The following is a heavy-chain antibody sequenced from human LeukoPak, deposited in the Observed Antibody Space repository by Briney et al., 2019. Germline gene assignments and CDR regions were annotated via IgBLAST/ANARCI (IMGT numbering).Heavy chain of an antibody. CDR1: GGTVSSYV. CDR3: ARAEDQGRYFDWLPGFAP. D-gene: IGHD3-9*01. Sequence: SVKVSCKASGGTVSSYVISWVRQAPGQGLEWVGGVLPIFGTAIYAQKWQGRVTITADESTSTAYMELKSLRSEDTAIYYCARAEDQGRYFDWLPGFAPWGQGTLVIVSS. V-gene: IGHV1-69*01. CDR2: VLPIFGTA. J-gene: IGHJ5*02.